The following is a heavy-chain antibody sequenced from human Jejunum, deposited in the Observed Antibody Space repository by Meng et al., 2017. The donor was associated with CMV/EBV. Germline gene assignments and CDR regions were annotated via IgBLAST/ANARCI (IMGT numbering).Heavy chain of an antibody. D-gene: IGHD5-12*01. CDR3: ARPGYSGYGDAFDL. CDR1: GSISDSDYY. Sequence: GSISDSDYYWGWIRQPPGKGLEWIGSVYYTGTTHYSPSFSSRVTISVDTSKNEFFLKLNSVTAADTSVYFCARPGYSGYGDAFDLWGQGTMVTVSS. CDR2: VYYTGTT. V-gene: IGHV4-39*01. J-gene: IGHJ3*01.